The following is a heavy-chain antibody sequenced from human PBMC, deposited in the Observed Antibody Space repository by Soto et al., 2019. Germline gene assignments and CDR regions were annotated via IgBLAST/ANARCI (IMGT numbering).Heavy chain of an antibody. Sequence: GSLRLSCAASGFTFISYWMNWVRQAPGKGLEWVSAISGSGGSTYYADSVKGRFTISRDNSKNTLYLQMNSLRAEDTAVYYCAKSRAGYYDSSGYPFPFDYWGQGTLVTVSS. V-gene: IGHV3-23*01. CDR2: ISGSGGST. CDR1: GFTFISYW. D-gene: IGHD3-22*01. J-gene: IGHJ4*02. CDR3: AKSRAGYYDSSGYPFPFDY.